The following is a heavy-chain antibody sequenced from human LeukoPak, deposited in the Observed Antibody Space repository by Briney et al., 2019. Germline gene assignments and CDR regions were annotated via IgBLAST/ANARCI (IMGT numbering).Heavy chain of an antibody. Sequence: ASVKVSCKFSGYTLTELSMHWERQAPGKGLEWKGGFDPEDGETIYAQKFQGRVTMTEDTSTDTAYMELSSLRSEDTAVYYCATQGSSGWYESAFDIWGQGTMVTVSS. CDR1: GYTLTELS. J-gene: IGHJ3*02. V-gene: IGHV1-24*01. CDR3: ATQGSSGWYESAFDI. D-gene: IGHD6-19*01. CDR2: FDPEDGET.